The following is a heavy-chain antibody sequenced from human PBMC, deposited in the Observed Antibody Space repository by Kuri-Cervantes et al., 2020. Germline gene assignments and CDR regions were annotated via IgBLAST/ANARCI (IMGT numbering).Heavy chain of an antibody. CDR3: AREIDYGDYGWFDS. V-gene: IGHV4-39*02. CDR1: GGSISSTSHY. D-gene: IGHD4-17*01. Sequence: ESLKISCSVSGGSISSTSHYWGWVRQSPGKGLEWIGNVYYRGDTYISPSLKTRVSLSVDTSRNHFSLNLSSVTAADTAVYYCAREIDYGDYGWFDSWGQGTLVTVSS. J-gene: IGHJ5*01. CDR2: VYYRGDT.